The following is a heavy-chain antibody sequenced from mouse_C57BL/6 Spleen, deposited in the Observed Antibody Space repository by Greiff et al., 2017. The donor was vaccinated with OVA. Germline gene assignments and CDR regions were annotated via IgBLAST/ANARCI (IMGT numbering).Heavy chain of an antibody. J-gene: IGHJ3*01. CDR1: GFSLTSYG. CDR3: ATSGTGFAD. Sequence: VKLQESGPGLVAPSQSLSLTCTVSGFSLTSYGVDWVRQPPGKGLEWLGVIWGGGSTNYNSALMSSLSTSKDNSTSQVFLKMTSLQTDDTAMYNCATSGTGFADWGKGTLVTVSA. D-gene: IGHD4-1*02. V-gene: IGHV2-9*01. CDR2: IWGGGST.